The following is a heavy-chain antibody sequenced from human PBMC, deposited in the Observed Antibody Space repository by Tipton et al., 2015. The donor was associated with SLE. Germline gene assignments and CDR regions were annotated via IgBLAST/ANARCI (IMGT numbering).Heavy chain of an antibody. CDR2: IYSGGST. CDR1: GFTVSSNY. J-gene: IGHJ4*02. CDR3: ARGGSYSPFDY. V-gene: IGHV3-66*01. D-gene: IGHD1-26*01. Sequence: SLRLSCAASGFTVSSNYMSWVRQAPGKGLEWVSVIYSGGSTYYADSVKGRFTISRDNSNNTLYLQMNSLRAEDTAVYYCARGGSYSPFDYWGQGTLVTVSA.